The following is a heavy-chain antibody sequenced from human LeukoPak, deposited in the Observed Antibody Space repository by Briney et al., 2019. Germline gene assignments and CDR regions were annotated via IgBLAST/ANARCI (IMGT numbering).Heavy chain of an antibody. V-gene: IGHV3-21*01. J-gene: IGHJ4*02. Sequence: PGGSLRLSCAASGFTFSSYSMNWVRQAPEKGLEWVLSISSSSSYIYYADSVKGRFTISRDNAKNSLYLQMNSLRAEDTAVYYCARMEGVTSQLDYWGQGTLVTVSS. D-gene: IGHD2-8*01. CDR2: ISSSSSYI. CDR3: ARMEGVTSQLDY. CDR1: GFTFSSYS.